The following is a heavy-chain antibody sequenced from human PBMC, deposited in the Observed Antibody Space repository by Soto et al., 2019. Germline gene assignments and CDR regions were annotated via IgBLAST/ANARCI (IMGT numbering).Heavy chain of an antibody. D-gene: IGHD1-26*01. CDR3: ARDTNSLDP. CDR2: IFYTGDT. V-gene: IGHV4-38-2*02. Sequence: SETLSLTCSVSNYSINSGFFWGWIRQPPGKGLEWIGSIFYTGDTYYNPSLKSRVAVSVDTSRNRFSLKLTSLTAADTAVYYCARDTNSLDPWGQGTLVTVSS. J-gene: IGHJ5*02. CDR1: NYSINSGFF.